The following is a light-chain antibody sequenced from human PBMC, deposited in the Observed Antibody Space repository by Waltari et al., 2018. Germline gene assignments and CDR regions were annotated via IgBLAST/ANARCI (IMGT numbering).Light chain of an antibody. CDR1: QTINDY. V-gene: IGKV1-39*01. CDR2: AAS. Sequence: DIQMTQSPSSLSASVGDRVTITCRASQTINDYLHWYQQKPGEAPKLLIYAASSLKRGVPSRFSGTGSGTDFTLTISSLQPEDFATYYCQQSYSSRRSFGGGTKVEI. J-gene: IGKJ4*01. CDR3: QQSYSSRRS.